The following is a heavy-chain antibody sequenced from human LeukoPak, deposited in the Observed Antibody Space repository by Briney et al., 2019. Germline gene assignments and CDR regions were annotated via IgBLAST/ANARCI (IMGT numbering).Heavy chain of an antibody. Sequence: ASVKVSCKASDYTFITYGIAWVRQAPGQGLEWMGWISAYNGNTNYAQKLQGRVTMATDTSTSTAYMELRSLRSDDTAVYYCARDGRYFDWLLSLDYWGQGTLVTVSS. D-gene: IGHD3-9*01. V-gene: IGHV1-18*01. CDR3: ARDGRYFDWLLSLDY. J-gene: IGHJ4*02. CDR2: ISAYNGNT. CDR1: DYTFITYG.